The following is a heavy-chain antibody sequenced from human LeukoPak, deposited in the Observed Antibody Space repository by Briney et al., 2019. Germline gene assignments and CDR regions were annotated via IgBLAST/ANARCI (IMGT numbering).Heavy chain of an antibody. CDR3: TRAQFYYGSGSAY. Sequence: PGGSLRLSCAASGFTFSSFWMHWVRQAPGKGLVWVSRISPDGSTSNYADSVKGRFTISRDNAKSTLYLQMNSLRAEDTAVYYCTRAQFYYGSGSAYWGQGTLVTVST. CDR1: GFTFSSFW. CDR2: ISPDGSTS. D-gene: IGHD3-10*01. J-gene: IGHJ4*02. V-gene: IGHV3-74*01.